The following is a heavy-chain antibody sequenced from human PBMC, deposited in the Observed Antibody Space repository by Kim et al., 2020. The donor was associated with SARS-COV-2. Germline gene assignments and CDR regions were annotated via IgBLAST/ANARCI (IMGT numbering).Heavy chain of an antibody. J-gene: IGHJ6*02. D-gene: IGHD3-10*01. CDR3: ARDAGMGSPALDYGMDV. V-gene: IGHV3-11*05. Sequence: VKDRFTIPRDNAKTSLYLQMNSLRAEDTAVYYCARDAGMGSPALDYGMDVWGQGTTVTVSS.